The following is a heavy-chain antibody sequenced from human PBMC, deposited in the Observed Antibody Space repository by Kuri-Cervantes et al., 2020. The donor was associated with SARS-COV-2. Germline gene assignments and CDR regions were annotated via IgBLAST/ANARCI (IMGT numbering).Heavy chain of an antibody. CDR3: AKESSRGYSYGWVYYYYGMDV. V-gene: IGHV3-30*18. Sequence: GGSLRLSCAASGFTFSSNGMHWVRQAPGKGLEWVAVISYDGSNKNYAYSVKGRFTISRDNSKNTLYLQMNSLRAEDTAVYYSAKESSRGYSYGWVYYYYGMDVWGQGTTVTVSS. J-gene: IGHJ6*02. CDR2: ISYDGSNK. CDR1: GFTFSSNG. D-gene: IGHD5-18*01.